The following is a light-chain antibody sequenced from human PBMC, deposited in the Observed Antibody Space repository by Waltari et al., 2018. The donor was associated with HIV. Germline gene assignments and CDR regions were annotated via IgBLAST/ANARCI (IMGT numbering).Light chain of an antibody. CDR1: SSDIWSYDL. V-gene: IGLV2-14*02. CDR2: EVS. CDR3: QTYDSSLSGSVV. J-gene: IGLJ2*01. Sequence: QSALTQPASVSGSPGQSITISCTGTSSDIWSYDLFSWYQHHPGKAPTPMIYEVSKRPSGVSNRFSGYKSGTSASLAITGLQAEDEADYYCQTYDSSLSGSVVFGGGTKLTVL.